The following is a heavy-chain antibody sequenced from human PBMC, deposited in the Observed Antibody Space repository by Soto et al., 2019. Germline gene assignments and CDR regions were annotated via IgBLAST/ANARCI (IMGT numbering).Heavy chain of an antibody. CDR2: FFSDAER. V-gene: IGHV2-26*01. Sequence: QVTLKESGPVLVKPTETLTLTGTVSGFSLNNPRMGVSWIRQPPGKPLEWLAHFFSDAERSYSASMQSRLTMSTDTSGSQVVLTMTNMDPVDTATYFCARMDGDYNYYAMDVWGQGTTVTVSS. J-gene: IGHJ6*02. CDR3: ARMDGDYNYYAMDV. D-gene: IGHD4-17*01. CDR1: GFSLNNPRMG.